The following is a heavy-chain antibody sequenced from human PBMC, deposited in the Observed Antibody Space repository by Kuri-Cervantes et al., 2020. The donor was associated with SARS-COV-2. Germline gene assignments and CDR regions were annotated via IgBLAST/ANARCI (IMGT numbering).Heavy chain of an antibody. CDR2: IYHSGST. Sequence: SETLSLTCAVSGGSISNSNWWSWVRQPPGKGLEWIGEIYHSGSTNYNPSLKSRVTISVDTSKNQFSLRLSSVTAADTAVYYCARGRRNYCSSTSCYPPYYGMDVWGQGTTVTVSS. V-gene: IGHV4-4*02. J-gene: IGHJ6*02. D-gene: IGHD2-2*01. CDR3: ARGRRNYCSSTSCYPPYYGMDV. CDR1: GGSISNSNW.